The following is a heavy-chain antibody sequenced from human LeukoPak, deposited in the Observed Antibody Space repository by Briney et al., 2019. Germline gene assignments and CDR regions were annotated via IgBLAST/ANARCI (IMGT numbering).Heavy chain of an antibody. CDR1: GFTFSSYT. CDR3: ARPLSGTTDFDY. J-gene: IGHJ4*02. D-gene: IGHD1-20*01. CDR2: ISSSSSYI. V-gene: IGHV3-21*01. Sequence: TGGSLRLSCAASGFTFSSYTMNWVRQAPGKGLEWVSLISSSSSYIFYADSVKGRFTISRDNAKKSLYLQMNSLRAEGTAVYYCARPLSGTTDFDYWGQGTLVTVSS.